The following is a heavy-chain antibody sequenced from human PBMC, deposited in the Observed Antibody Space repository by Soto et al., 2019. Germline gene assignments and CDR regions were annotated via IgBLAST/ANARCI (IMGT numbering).Heavy chain of an antibody. CDR2: IYWDDDK. CDR1: GFSLSTGGVG. V-gene: IGHV2-5*02. J-gene: IGHJ5*02. CDR3: AHRRGNSNYYNWFGP. D-gene: IGHD4-4*01. Sequence: QITLKESGPTLVKPTQTLTLTCTFSGFSLSTGGVGVGWIRQPPGKALEWLALIYWDDDKHYSPSLKSRLIITKDTSKNQGVLTMNNVDLVDTATYYCAHRRGNSNYYNWFGPWGQGPLVTVSS.